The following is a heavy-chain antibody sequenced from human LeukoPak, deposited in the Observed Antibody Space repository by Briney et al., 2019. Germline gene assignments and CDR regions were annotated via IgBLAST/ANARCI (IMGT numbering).Heavy chain of an antibody. Sequence: PSETLSFTCTVSGGSISSYYWSWIRQPPGKGLEWIGYIYYSGSTNYNPSLKSRVTISVDTSKNQFSLKLSSVTAADTAVYYCARAYYYDSSGYYWPYYYYGMDVWGQGTTVTVSS. J-gene: IGHJ6*02. CDR2: IYYSGST. CDR1: GGSISSYY. V-gene: IGHV4-59*01. D-gene: IGHD3-22*01. CDR3: ARAYYYDSSGYYWPYYYYGMDV.